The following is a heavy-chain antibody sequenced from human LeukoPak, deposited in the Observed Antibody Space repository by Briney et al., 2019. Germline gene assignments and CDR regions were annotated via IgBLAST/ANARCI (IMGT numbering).Heavy chain of an antibody. Sequence: GGSLRLSCAASGFTFRSYGMSWVRQAPGKGLQWVSTMSATGSDIHHADSVKGRFTISRDNSKNALYLQMNSLRAEDTAVYYCAKDLVTWASGNWYFDLWGRGTLVTVSS. J-gene: IGHJ2*01. CDR2: MSATGSDI. D-gene: IGHD2-21*02. CDR3: AKDLVTWASGNWYFDL. CDR1: GFTFRSYG. V-gene: IGHV3-23*01.